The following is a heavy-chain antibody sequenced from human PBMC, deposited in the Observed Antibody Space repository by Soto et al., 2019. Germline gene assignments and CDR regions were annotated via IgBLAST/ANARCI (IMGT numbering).Heavy chain of an antibody. V-gene: IGHV3-49*03. D-gene: IGHD3-22*01. CDR1: GFTFGDYA. Sequence: GESLKISCTASGFTFGDYAMSWFRQAPGKGLEWVGFIRSKAYGGTTEYAASVKGRFTISRDDSKSIAYLQMNSLKTEDTAVYYCTRIKVVTQSSDAFDIWGQGTMVTVSS. CDR3: TRIKVVTQSSDAFDI. CDR2: IRSKAYGGTT. J-gene: IGHJ3*02.